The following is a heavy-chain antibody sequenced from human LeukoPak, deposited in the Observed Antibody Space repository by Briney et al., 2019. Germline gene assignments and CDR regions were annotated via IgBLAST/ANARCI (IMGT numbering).Heavy chain of an antibody. J-gene: IGHJ5*02. V-gene: IGHV3-30*18. CDR2: ISSDGSSE. CDR1: GFTFSTYA. CDR3: AKGLDISTWYGSWFGP. Sequence: GRPLRLSCGASGFTFSTYAMHWVRQTPDKELEWVAVISSDGSSEKYADSVKGRFTVSRDNSKNTLFLRMNNLTPEDTAVYYFAKGLDISTWYGSWFGPWGQGTLVTVSS. D-gene: IGHD3-3*02.